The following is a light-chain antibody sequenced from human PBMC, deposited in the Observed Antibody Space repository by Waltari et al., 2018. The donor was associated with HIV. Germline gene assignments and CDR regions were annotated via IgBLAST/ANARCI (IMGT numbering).Light chain of an antibody. CDR1: QSVTSRF. J-gene: IGKJ2*01. V-gene: IGKV3-20*01. Sequence: EIVLTQSPGTLSLSPGERATLSCRASQSVTSRFLAWYQQKPGQAPRLRIYRASSRATGIPDRFSGSGSGTDFTLTISTLEPEDFAVYYCQQYGSSPPYTFGQGTKLEIK. CDR3: QQYGSSPPYT. CDR2: RAS.